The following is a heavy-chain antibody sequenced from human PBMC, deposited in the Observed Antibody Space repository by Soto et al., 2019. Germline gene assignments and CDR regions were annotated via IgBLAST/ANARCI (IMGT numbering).Heavy chain of an antibody. V-gene: IGHV5-51*01. Sequence: GESLKISCKGSGYSFTSYWIGWVRQMPGKGLEWMGIIYPGDSDTRYSPSFQGQVTISADKSISTAYLQWSSLKASDTAMHYCARLRQPHYYYYGMDVWGQGTTVTVSS. CDR1: GYSFTSYW. CDR2: IYPGDSDT. CDR3: ARLRQPHYYYYGMDV. J-gene: IGHJ6*02.